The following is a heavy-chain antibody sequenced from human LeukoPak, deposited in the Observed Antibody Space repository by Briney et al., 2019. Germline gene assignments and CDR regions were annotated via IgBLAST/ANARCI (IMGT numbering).Heavy chain of an antibody. CDR1: GYTFTRYG. CDR3: ARVSITMVRAPDY. Sequence: ASVKVSRKASGYTFTRYGISWVRPAPGQGLECMGWISVYNGNTNYAQKLQGRVTMTTDTSTSTAYMELRSLRSDDTAVYYCARVSITMVRAPDYRGQGTLVTVSS. J-gene: IGHJ4*02. V-gene: IGHV1-18*04. CDR2: ISVYNGNT. D-gene: IGHD3-10*01.